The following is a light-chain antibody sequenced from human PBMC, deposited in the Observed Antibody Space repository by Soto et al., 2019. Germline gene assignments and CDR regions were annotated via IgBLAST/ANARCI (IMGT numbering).Light chain of an antibody. CDR2: GAS. CDR3: QQYGSSTNT. CDR1: QSVSRSY. Sequence: EIVLTQSPGTLSLSPGERATLSCRASQSVSRSYLAWYQQKPGQAPRLLMYGASSRATGIPDRFSGSGSGTDFTLTIRRLEPEDFAVYYCQQYGSSTNTFGQGTRLEIK. J-gene: IGKJ5*01. V-gene: IGKV3-20*01.